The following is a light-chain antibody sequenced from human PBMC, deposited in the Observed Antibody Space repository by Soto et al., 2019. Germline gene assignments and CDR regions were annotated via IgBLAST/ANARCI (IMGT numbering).Light chain of an antibody. Sequence: EIVLTQSPATLSLSPGERATLSCRASQSVNNYLAWYQQKPGQAPRLLIYDASNRATGIPARFSGSGSGTDFILTISRLEPEDFAVYYCQQRISRPLTFGGGTKVEIK. J-gene: IGKJ4*01. CDR2: DAS. CDR1: QSVNNY. CDR3: QQRISRPLT. V-gene: IGKV3-11*01.